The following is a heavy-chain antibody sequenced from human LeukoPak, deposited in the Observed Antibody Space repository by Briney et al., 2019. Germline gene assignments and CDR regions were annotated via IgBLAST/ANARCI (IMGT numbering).Heavy chain of an antibody. CDR3: ASRAGGYYDSSGYYLY. Sequence: GGSLRLSCAASGFTVSSNYMSWVRQAPGKGLEWVSVIYSGGSTYYADSVKGRFTISRDNSKNTLYLQMNSLRAEDTAAYYCASRAGGYYDSSGYYLYWGQGTLVTVSS. CDR1: GFTVSSNY. J-gene: IGHJ4*02. CDR2: IYSGGST. V-gene: IGHV3-53*01. D-gene: IGHD3-22*01.